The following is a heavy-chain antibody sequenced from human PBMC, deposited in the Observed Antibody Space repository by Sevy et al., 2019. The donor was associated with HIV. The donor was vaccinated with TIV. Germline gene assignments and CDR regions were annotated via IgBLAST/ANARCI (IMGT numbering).Heavy chain of an antibody. V-gene: IGHV4-59*08. CDR3: AGENAWGRGYS. J-gene: IGHJ4*02. Sequence: PSLTCTVSGGSITSLYWNWIRQPPGKGLEWIANIYYNGHINYNRSLKSRVTLSLDTSKNQFSLRLSSVTAADTAMYYCAGENAWGRGYSWGQGTLVTVSS. CDR1: GGSITSLY. CDR2: IYYNGHI. D-gene: IGHD1-26*01.